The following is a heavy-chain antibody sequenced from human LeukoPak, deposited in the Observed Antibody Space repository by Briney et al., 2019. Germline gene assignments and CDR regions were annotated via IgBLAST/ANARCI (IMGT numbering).Heavy chain of an antibody. J-gene: IGHJ4*02. V-gene: IGHV1-24*01. CDR1: GYSLPELS. Sequence: ASVEVSCKVSGYSLPELSKHWVRQAPGKGLEWMGGFDPEDGETIYAQKFQGRVTMTEDTSTRTVYMQLSSLKSDDTALYYCAVRGHNGYDAFESWGQGTLVIVSS. CDR3: AVRGHNGYDAFES. CDR2: FDPEDGET. D-gene: IGHD5-12*01.